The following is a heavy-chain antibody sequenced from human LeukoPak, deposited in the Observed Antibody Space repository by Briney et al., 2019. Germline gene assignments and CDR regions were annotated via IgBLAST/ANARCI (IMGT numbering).Heavy chain of an antibody. J-gene: IGHJ4*02. D-gene: IGHD5-18*01. CDR1: GATSRTIA. V-gene: IGHV1-69*13. Sequence: SVKSSSRAPGATSRTIATGGGRPPLGQGLEWMGGIIPIFGTTNYAQKFQGRVTITADESTSTAYMELSSLRSEDTAVYYCARRGYSYGYNFDYWGQGTLVTVSS. CDR2: IIPIFGTT. CDR3: ARRGYSYGYNFDY.